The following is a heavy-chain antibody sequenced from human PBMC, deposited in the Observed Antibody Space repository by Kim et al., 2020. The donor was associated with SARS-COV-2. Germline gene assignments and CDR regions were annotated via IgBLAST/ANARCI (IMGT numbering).Heavy chain of an antibody. D-gene: IGHD6-13*01. CDR2: IYTSGNT. CDR3: VRVARGYTSTWYETS. V-gene: IGHV4-61*02. CDR1: GASISTGSLY. Sequence: SETLSLTCTVSGASISTGSLYWSWIRQPAGKGLEYIGRIYTSGNTNYHPSLKSRVTISMDTSKSQFSLKLSSVTAADTAVYYCVRVARGYTSTWYETSWGQGTLVTVSS. J-gene: IGHJ5*02.